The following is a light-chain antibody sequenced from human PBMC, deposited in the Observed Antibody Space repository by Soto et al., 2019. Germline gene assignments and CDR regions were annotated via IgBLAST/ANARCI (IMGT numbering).Light chain of an antibody. CDR1: QSVSSN. CDR3: QQYSNWPRT. CDR2: GAS. V-gene: IGKV3-15*01. Sequence: EIVMTQSPATLSVSPGERATLSCRASQSVSSNLVWYQQKPGLAPRLLIYGASTRATGIPARFSGSGSGTDFTLTISSLQSEDFAVYYCQQYSNWPRTFGQGTKVEIK. J-gene: IGKJ1*01.